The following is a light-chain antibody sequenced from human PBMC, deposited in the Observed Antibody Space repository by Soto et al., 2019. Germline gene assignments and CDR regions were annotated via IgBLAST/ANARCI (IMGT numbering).Light chain of an antibody. J-gene: IGKJ3*01. Sequence: DIVMTQSPDSLAVSLGERATINCKSSQSVLYSSNNKNYLAWYQQKPRQPPKLLIYWASTRASGVPDRFSGRGSGTDFTLTISSLQAEDVAVYYCQYGFTFGPGTKVDIK. CDR1: QSVLYSSNNKNY. CDR2: WAS. V-gene: IGKV4-1*01. CDR3: QYGFT.